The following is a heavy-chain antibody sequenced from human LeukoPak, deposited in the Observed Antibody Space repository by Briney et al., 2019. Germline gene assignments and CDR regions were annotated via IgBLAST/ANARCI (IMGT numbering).Heavy chain of an antibody. V-gene: IGHV1-2*02. CDR2: INPNSGGT. Sequence: ASVKVSCKASGYTFTGYYMHWVRQAPGQGLEWMAWINPNSGGTNYAQKFQGRVTMTRDTSISTAYMELSRLRSDDTAVYYCARTLGGYSYGYDYYYMDVWGKGTTVTVSS. CDR1: GYTFTGYY. CDR3: ARTLGGYSYGYDYYYMDV. J-gene: IGHJ6*03. D-gene: IGHD5-18*01.